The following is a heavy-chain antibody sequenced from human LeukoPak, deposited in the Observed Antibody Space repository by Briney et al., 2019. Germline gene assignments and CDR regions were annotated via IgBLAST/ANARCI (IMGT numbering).Heavy chain of an antibody. CDR3: ARHSGTYYDY. CDR2: VKQDGSEQ. V-gene: IGHV3-7*01. J-gene: IGHJ4*02. CDR1: GFIFSSYW. D-gene: IGHD1-26*01. Sequence: GGSLRLSCAASGFIFSSYWMSWVRQAPGEGLEWVANVKQDGSEQYYVDSVKGRFTISRDNAKNSLYLQMNNLRAEDTAVYYCARHSGTYYDYWGQGILVTVSS.